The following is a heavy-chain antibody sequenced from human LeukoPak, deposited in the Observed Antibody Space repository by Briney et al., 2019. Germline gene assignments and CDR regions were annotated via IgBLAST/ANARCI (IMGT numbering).Heavy chain of an antibody. J-gene: IGHJ5*02. CDR2: IYYSGST. CDR1: GGAISSYY. CDR3: ARKKFIAAGGFDP. V-gene: IGHV4-59*01. Sequence: SGTLSLTCTVSGGAISSYYWFWIRQPPGKGLEWIGYIYYSGSTNYNPSLKSRVTISVDTSKNQFSLKLSPVTAADTAVYYCARKKFIAAGGFDPWGQGTLVTVSS. D-gene: IGHD6-6*01.